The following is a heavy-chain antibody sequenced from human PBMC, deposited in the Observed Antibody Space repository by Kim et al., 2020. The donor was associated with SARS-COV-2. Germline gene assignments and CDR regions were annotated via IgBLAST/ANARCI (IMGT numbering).Heavy chain of an antibody. Sequence: GGSLRLSCAASGFTFSNYAMTWVRQAPGKGLEWVSSISCSGGSTYYADSVKGRFTISRDKSKNTLHLQMNSLRAEDTAIYYCAKDKEYGNSWYHGHLDYWGQGTLVTVSS. D-gene: IGHD6-13*01. CDR2: ISCSGGST. J-gene: IGHJ4*02. V-gene: IGHV3-23*01. CDR3: AKDKEYGNSWYHGHLDY. CDR1: GFTFSNYA.